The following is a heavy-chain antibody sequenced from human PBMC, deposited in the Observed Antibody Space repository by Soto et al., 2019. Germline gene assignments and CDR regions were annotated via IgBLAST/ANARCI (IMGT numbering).Heavy chain of an antibody. CDR2: IYPGDSDT. Sequence: GESLKISCKGSGYSFTGYWIGWVRQMPGKGLEWMGIIYPGDSDTRYSPSFQGQVTISADKSISTAYLQWSSLKASDTAMYYCARRVRSQFYDFWSGYPPDYYYYYMDVWGKGTTVTVSS. CDR3: ARRVRSQFYDFWSGYPPDYYYYYMDV. J-gene: IGHJ6*03. CDR1: GYSFTGYW. V-gene: IGHV5-51*01. D-gene: IGHD3-3*01.